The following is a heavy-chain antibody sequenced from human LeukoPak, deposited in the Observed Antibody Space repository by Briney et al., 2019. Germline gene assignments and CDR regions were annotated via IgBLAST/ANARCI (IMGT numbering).Heavy chain of an antibody. Sequence: ASVKVSCKASGYTFTGYYMHWVRQAPGQGLEWMGWINPNSGGTNYAQKFQGRVTMTRDTSISTAYMELSRLRPDDTAVYYCARGSYDILTGYHYYYYMDVWGKGTTVTISS. V-gene: IGHV1-2*02. CDR2: INPNSGGT. CDR1: GYTFTGYY. J-gene: IGHJ6*03. D-gene: IGHD3-9*01. CDR3: ARGSYDILTGYHYYYYMDV.